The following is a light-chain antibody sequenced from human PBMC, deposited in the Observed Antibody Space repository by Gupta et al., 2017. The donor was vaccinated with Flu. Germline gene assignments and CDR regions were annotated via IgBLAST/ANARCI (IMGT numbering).Light chain of an antibody. Sequence: QSALTQPPSASGTPGQRVTISCSGSNSNIGSNTVNWYQQRPGTTHNLFIYNDNQRPAGVPDRFSGSKSGTAASLAISGLQAEEEADYYCATRDDSMNGVFGGGTKLTVL. CDR3: ATRDDSMNGV. J-gene: IGLJ3*02. CDR2: NDN. CDR1: NSNIGSNT. V-gene: IGLV1-44*01.